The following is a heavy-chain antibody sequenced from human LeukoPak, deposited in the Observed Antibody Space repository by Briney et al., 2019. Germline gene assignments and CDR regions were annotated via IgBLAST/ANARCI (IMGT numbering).Heavy chain of an antibody. CDR1: GYTFTSYG. D-gene: IGHD6-13*01. Sequence: GASVKVSCKASGYTFTSYGISWVRQAPGQGLEYMGWISAYNGNTKNAQNLQGRVTMTTDTSKSTAYMELRSLRPDDTAVYYCARTSSTWYGGVGDYWGQGTLVTVSS. CDR3: ARTSSTWYGGVGDY. V-gene: IGHV1-18*01. CDR2: ISAYNGNT. J-gene: IGHJ4*02.